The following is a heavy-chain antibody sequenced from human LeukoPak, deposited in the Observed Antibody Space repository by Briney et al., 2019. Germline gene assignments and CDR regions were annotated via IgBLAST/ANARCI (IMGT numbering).Heavy chain of an antibody. CDR2: MNPNSGNT. CDR1: GYTFTSYD. V-gene: IGHV1-8*01. Sequence: ASVKVSCKASGYTFTSYDINWVRQATGHGLEWMGWMNPNSGNTGYAQKFQGRVTMTRNTSISTAYMELSSLRSEDTAVYYCARANYDTLTGYYTSYYYYYMDVWGKGTTVTVSS. J-gene: IGHJ6*03. D-gene: IGHD3-9*01. CDR3: ARANYDTLTGYYTSYYYYYMDV.